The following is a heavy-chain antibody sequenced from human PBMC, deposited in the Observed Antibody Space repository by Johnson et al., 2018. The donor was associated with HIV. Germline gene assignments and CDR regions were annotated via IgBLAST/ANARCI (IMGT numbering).Heavy chain of an antibody. CDR2: ISYDGTNK. CDR3: AREELEPDVFDI. Sequence: VQLVESGGGLVQPGGSLRLSCAASGFTFSSYAMHWVRQAPGKGLEWVALISYDGTNKYYADSVKGRFTISRDNSKNTLYLQMNSLRAEDTAVYYCAREELEPDVFDIWGQGTMVTVSS. V-gene: IGHV3-30-3*01. J-gene: IGHJ3*02. D-gene: IGHD1-1*01. CDR1: GFTFSSYA.